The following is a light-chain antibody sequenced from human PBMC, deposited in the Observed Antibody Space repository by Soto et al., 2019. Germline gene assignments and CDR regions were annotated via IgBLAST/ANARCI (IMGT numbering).Light chain of an antibody. CDR3: KQLSTXPST. Sequence: IQLTQSPSSLSASVGYRVTITCRASQGIGSYLAWYQQKPGEAPKLLIFAASTLQSGVPSRLSGSGYGTDLPLTLSSLQAEDFATYYSKQLSTXPSTCGGGTKV. V-gene: IGKV1-9*01. CDR2: AAS. J-gene: IGKJ4*01. CDR1: QGIGSY.